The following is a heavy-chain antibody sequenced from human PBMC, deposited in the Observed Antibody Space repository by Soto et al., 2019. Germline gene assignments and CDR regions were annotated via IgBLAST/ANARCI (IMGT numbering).Heavy chain of an antibody. J-gene: IGHJ6*02. CDR1: GFTCGSYG. D-gene: IGHD6-13*01. CDR2: ISYDGSNK. V-gene: IGHV3-30-3*01. Sequence: GVLLRLSWGASGFTCGSYGVHWVRQAPGKGLEWVAVISYDGSNKYYADSVKGRFTISRDNSKNTLYLQMNSLRAEDTAVYYCARNHIRRAAAGTPYYYYGMDVWGQGTTVTVSS. CDR3: ARNHIRRAAAGTPYYYYGMDV.